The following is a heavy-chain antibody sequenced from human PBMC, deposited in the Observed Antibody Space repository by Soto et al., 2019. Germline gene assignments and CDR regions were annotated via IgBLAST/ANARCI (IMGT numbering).Heavy chain of an antibody. D-gene: IGHD3-3*01. Sequence: QVQLVESGGGLVKPGGSLRLSCAASGFTFSDYYMSWIRQAPGKGLGWVSYISSSSSYTNYADSVKGRFTISRDNAKNSLYLQMNSLRAEDTAVYYCARDRVSRDHFDYCGQGTLVTVSS. CDR3: ARDRVSRDHFDY. V-gene: IGHV3-11*06. CDR1: GFTFSDYY. J-gene: IGHJ4*02. CDR2: ISSSSSYT.